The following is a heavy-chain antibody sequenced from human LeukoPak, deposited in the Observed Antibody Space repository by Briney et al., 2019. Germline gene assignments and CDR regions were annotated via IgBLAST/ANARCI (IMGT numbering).Heavy chain of an antibody. CDR1: GYTFTSYD. D-gene: IGHD2-21*02. V-gene: IGHV1-46*01. CDR2: INPSGDST. Sequence: ASVKVSCKASGYTFTSYDMHWVRQAPGQGLEWMGIINPSGDSTSYAQKFQGRVTMTRDTSTSTVYMELSSLRSEGTAVYYCASVLYCGADCYSGRYFFDYWGQGTLVTVSS. J-gene: IGHJ4*02. CDR3: ASVLYCGADCYSGRYFFDY.